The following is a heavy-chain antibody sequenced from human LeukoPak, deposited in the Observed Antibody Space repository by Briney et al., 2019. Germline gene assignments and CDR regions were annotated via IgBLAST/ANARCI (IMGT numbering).Heavy chain of an antibody. J-gene: IGHJ4*02. Sequence: GESLKISCKGSGYSFTGYWIGWVRQMPGKGLEWMAIIYPGDSDTRYSPSFQGQVTISADKSISTAYLQWSSLKASDTAMYYCARRDSWDVVAPSVNFDYWGQGTLVTVPS. D-gene: IGHD2-2*01. V-gene: IGHV5-51*01. CDR1: GYSFTGYW. CDR2: IYPGDSDT. CDR3: ARRDSWDVVAPSVNFDY.